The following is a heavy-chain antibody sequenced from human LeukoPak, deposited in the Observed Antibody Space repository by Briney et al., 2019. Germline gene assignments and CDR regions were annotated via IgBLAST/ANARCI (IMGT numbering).Heavy chain of an antibody. Sequence: SETLSLTCAVYGGSFSGHYWSWIRQPPGKGLEWIGSIYYSGSTYYNPSLKSRVTISVDTSKNQFSLKLSSVTAADTAVYYCARRGDYYDSSGYYLLGGDWFDPWGQGTLVTVSS. J-gene: IGHJ5*02. CDR2: IYYSGST. V-gene: IGHV4-34*01. CDR1: GGSFSGHY. CDR3: ARRGDYYDSSGYYLLGGDWFDP. D-gene: IGHD3-22*01.